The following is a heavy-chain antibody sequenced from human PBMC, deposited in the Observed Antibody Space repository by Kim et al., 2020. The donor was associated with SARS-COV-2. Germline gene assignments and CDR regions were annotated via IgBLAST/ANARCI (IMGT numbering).Heavy chain of an antibody. V-gene: IGHV3-33*06. CDR2: IWYDGSNK. J-gene: IGHJ5*02. CDR1: GFTFSSYG. D-gene: IGHD3-16*01. CDR3: AKDSPRFGEAAELNWFDP. Sequence: GGSLRLSCAASGFTFSSYGMHWVRQAPGKGLEWVAVIWYDGSNKYYADSVKGRFTISRDNSKNTLYLQMNSLRAEDTAVYYCAKDSPRFGEAAELNWFDPWGQGTLVTVSS.